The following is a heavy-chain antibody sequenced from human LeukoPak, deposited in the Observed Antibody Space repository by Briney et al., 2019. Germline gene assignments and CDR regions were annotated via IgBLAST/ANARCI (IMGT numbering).Heavy chain of an antibody. CDR3: ARGGYSYIFWSGYSSYYYYYMDV. CDR2: IIPIFGTA. D-gene: IGHD3-3*01. V-gene: IGHV1-69*05. J-gene: IGHJ6*03. CDR1: GGTFSSYA. Sequence: SVKVSCKASGGTFSSYAISWVRQAPGQGLEWMGGIIPIFGTANYAQKFQGRVTITTDESTSTAYMELSSLRSEDTAVYYCARGGYSYIFWSGYSSYYYYYMDVWGKGTTVTVSS.